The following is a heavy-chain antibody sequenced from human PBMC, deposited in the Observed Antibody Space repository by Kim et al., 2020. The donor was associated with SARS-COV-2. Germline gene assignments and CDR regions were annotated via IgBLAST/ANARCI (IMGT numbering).Heavy chain of an antibody. V-gene: IGHV1-3*01. D-gene: IGHD1-26*01. J-gene: IGHJ3*02. Sequence: ASVKVSCEAFGHTFTSYAFHWVRQAPGQRLEWMGWINAATGNTMYSEKFQGRITLTRDTVASTSYVELSGLRLEDTAMYFCTRSGSYPEGNAFDIWGQGT. CDR2: INAATGNT. CDR3: TRSGSYPEGNAFDI. CDR1: GHTFTSYA.